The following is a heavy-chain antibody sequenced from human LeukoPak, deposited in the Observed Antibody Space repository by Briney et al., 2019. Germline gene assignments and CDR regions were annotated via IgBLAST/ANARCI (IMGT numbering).Heavy chain of an antibody. Sequence: GGSLRLSCSAFGFTFSDLAMNWVRQAPGKGLECVAGITCNGGKKYYADSVKGRFTISRDNSKNTLYLQMSSLSAEDTAVYNFVRHICGWVYWGQGTLVTVSS. D-gene: IGHD6-19*01. V-gene: IGHV3-64*04. CDR3: VRHICGWVY. CDR1: GFTFSDLA. J-gene: IGHJ4*02. CDR2: ITCNGGKK.